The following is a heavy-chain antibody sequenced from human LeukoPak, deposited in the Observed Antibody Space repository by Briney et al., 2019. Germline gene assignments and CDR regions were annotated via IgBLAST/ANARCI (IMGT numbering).Heavy chain of an antibody. CDR3: ARVGWLRLDAFDI. J-gene: IGHJ3*02. D-gene: IGHD5-12*01. CDR1: GFTFSSYS. CDR2: ISSSSSTI. Sequence: GGSLRLSCAASGFTFSSYSMNWVRQAPGKGLEWVSYISSSSSTIYYADSVKGRFTISRDNAKNSLYLQMNSLRAEDTAVYYCARVGWLRLDAFDIWGQGTMVTVSS. V-gene: IGHV3-48*01.